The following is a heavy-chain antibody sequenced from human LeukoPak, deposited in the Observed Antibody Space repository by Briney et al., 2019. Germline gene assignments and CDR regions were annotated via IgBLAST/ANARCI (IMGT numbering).Heavy chain of an antibody. J-gene: IGHJ2*01. D-gene: IGHD4-17*01. CDR3: AKESRTVTTWWYFDL. CDR2: ISGRGTAT. Sequence: GGSLRLSCAASGFTFSSYAMSWVRQAPGKGLEWVAAISGRGTATYYADTLRGRFTISRDNSKNTLYLEMNSLGDEDTAIYYCAKESRTVTTWWYFDLWGRGTLVTVSS. V-gene: IGHV3-23*01. CDR1: GFTFSSYA.